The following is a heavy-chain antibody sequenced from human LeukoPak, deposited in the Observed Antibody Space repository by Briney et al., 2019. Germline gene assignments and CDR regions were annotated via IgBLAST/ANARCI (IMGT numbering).Heavy chain of an antibody. Sequence: GGSLRLSCAASGFTFSSYAMSWVRQAPGKGLEWVTAISGSGGSTYYADSVKGRFTISRDNSKNTLYLQMNSLRAEDTAVYYCAKDRQGHDAFDIWGQGTMVTVSS. CDR3: AKDRQGHDAFDI. V-gene: IGHV3-23*01. J-gene: IGHJ3*02. CDR1: GFTFSSYA. CDR2: ISGSGGST.